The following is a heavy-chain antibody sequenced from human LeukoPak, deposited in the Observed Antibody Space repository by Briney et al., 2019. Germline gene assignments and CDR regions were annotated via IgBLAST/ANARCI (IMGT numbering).Heavy chain of an antibody. V-gene: IGHV1-2*02. CDR2: INRNSGGT. J-gene: IGHJ4*02. CDR1: GYTFTGYY. Sequence: VASLKVSCKASGYTFTGYYMHWVRQAPGPGLEWMGWINRNSGGTNYAQKFQGRVTMTRDTSISKAYMELSRLRSDDTAVYYCARDQGFIMVRGAWGQGTLVTVSS. D-gene: IGHD3-10*01. CDR3: ARDQGFIMVRGA.